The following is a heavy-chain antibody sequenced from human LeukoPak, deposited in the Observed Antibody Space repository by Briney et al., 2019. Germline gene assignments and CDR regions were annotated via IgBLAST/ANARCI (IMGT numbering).Heavy chain of an antibody. CDR3: AKDPATGYSSTGTCYDSPFDS. Sequence: GGSLTLSCAASGFTFNTYPMTWVRQAPGKGLEWVSLITASGTTTYYADSVKGRFTISRDNSKNTLFLQMNSLRAEDTALYYCAKDPATGYSSTGTCYDSPFDSWGQGTLVTVSS. D-gene: IGHD2-15*01. J-gene: IGHJ4*02. V-gene: IGHV3-23*01. CDR2: ITASGTTT. CDR1: GFTFNTYP.